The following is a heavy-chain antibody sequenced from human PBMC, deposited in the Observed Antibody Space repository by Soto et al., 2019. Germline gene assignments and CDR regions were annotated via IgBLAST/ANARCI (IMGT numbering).Heavy chain of an antibody. D-gene: IGHD3-10*01. Sequence: EVQLLESGGGLVQPGGSLRLSCAASGFTFSSYAMSWVRQAPGKGLEWVSAISGSGGSTYYADSVKGRFTISRENSKNAFYLQMNILRAEDTAVYYCAHGVTMQCSFDYWCQGTLVTVS. CDR2: ISGSGGST. J-gene: IGHJ4*02. CDR3: AHGVTMQCSFDY. V-gene: IGHV3-23*01. CDR1: GFTFSSYA.